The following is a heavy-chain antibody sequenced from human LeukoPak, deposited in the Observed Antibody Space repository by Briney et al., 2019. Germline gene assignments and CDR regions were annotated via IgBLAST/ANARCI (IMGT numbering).Heavy chain of an antibody. CDR3: ARLERIVVVTAIHYYFDY. CDR2: IYYSGST. D-gene: IGHD2-21*02. J-gene: IGHJ4*02. V-gene: IGHV4-39*01. CDR1: GGSISSSSYY. Sequence: SETLSLTCTVSGGSISSSSYYWGWIRQPPGTGLEWIGSIYYSGSTYYNPSLKSRVTISVDTSKNQFSLKLSSVTAADTAVYYCARLERIVVVTAIHYYFDYWGQGTLVTVSS.